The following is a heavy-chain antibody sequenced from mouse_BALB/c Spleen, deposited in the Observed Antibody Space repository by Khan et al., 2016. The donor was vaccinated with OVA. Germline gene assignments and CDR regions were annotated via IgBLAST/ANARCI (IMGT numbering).Heavy chain of an antibody. CDR1: GYTFTNYG. CDR2: INTYTGEP. Sequence: QIQLVQSGPELKKPGETVKISCKASGYTFTNYGMNWVKQAPGKGLKWMGWINTYTGEPTYADDFKGRFAFSLETSASTAYLQINNLKNEDTATCFGAREVGYRYAMDYWGQGTSVTVSA. D-gene: IGHD1-2*01. J-gene: IGHJ4*01. V-gene: IGHV9-3-1*01. CDR3: AREVGYRYAMDY.